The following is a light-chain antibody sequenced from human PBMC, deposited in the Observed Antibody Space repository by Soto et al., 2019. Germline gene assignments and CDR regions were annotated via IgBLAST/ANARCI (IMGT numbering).Light chain of an antibody. Sequence: DIQMTQSPSTLSASVGDRVTITCRASQSISSWLAWYQQKPGKAPKLLIYKASSLESGVPSRFSGSESGTEFTLTISSLQPDDFATYYCQQYNSYPLTFGQGTKVDIK. J-gene: IGKJ1*01. CDR2: KAS. CDR3: QQYNSYPLT. CDR1: QSISSW. V-gene: IGKV1-5*03.